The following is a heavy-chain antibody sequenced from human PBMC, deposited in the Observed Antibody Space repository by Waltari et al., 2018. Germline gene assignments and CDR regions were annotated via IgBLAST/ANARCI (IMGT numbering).Heavy chain of an antibody. V-gene: IGHV4-59*01. Sequence: QVQLQESGPGLVKPSETLSLTCTVSGGSISSYYWSWIRQPPGKGLEWIGQIYYSGGTNYTPALKSGVTISGDTSKNQFSLELSSVTAADTAVYYCARDRAAGTHAFDIWGQGTMVTVSS. CDR1: GGSISSYY. CDR3: ARDRAAGTHAFDI. CDR2: IYYSGGT. J-gene: IGHJ3*02. D-gene: IGHD6-13*01.